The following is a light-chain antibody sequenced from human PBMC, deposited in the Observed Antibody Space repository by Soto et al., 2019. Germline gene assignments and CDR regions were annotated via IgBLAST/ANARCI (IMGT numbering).Light chain of an antibody. J-gene: IGLJ2*01. V-gene: IGLV1-47*01. CDR1: SSNIGSNY. CDR2: TNN. CDR3: AAWDDSLSGRV. Sequence: QSVLTQPPSASGTPGQRVTISCSGSSSNIGSNYVYWHQQLPGTAPKLLIYTNNQRPSGVPDRFSGSKSGTSASLAISGLRSEDEADYYCAAWDDSLSGRVFGGGTKLTVL.